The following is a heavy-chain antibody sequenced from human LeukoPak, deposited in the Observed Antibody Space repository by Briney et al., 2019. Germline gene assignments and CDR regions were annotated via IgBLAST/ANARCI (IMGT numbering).Heavy chain of an antibody. Sequence: GGSLRLSCTASGFTFSGHWIHWVRQPPGMGLVWVSRINERGTDSMYAESVKGRFTISRDNAKNSLYLQMNSLRADDTAVYYCARGEYGSGSYHIDYWGQGTLVTVSS. CDR3: ARGEYGSGSYHIDY. CDR2: INERGTDS. V-gene: IGHV3-74*03. CDR1: GFTFSGHW. D-gene: IGHD3-10*01. J-gene: IGHJ4*02.